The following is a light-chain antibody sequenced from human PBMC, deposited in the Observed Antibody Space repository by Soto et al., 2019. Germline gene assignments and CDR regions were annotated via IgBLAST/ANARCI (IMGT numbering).Light chain of an antibody. Sequence: QSALTQPASVSGSPGQSITISCTGTNSDVGAYNYVSWYQEHPGKAPKLIIYEVYDRPSGVSTRFSASKSGNTASLTISGLQPDDEADYYCCSYTTNNTWVFGGGTKVTVL. V-gene: IGLV2-14*01. CDR3: CSYTTNNTWV. J-gene: IGLJ3*02. CDR2: EVY. CDR1: NSDVGAYNY.